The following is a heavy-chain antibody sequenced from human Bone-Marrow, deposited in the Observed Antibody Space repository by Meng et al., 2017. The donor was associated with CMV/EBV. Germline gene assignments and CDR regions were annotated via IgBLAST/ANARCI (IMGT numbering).Heavy chain of an antibody. CDR2: IYSGGST. D-gene: IGHD3-3*01. J-gene: IGHJ6*01. Sequence: GESLKISCAASGFTVSSNYMSWVRQAPGKGLEWVSVIYSGGSTYYADSVKGRFTISRDNSKNTLYLQMNSLRAEDTAVYYCARENLRSLAVWGQGPTVTGSS. CDR1: GFTVSSNY. CDR3: ARENLRSLAV. V-gene: IGHV3-53*01.